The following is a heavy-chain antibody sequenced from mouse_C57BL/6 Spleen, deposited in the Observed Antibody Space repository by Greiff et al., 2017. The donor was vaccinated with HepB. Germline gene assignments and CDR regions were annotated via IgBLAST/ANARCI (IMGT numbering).Heavy chain of an antibody. CDR1: GFSLPSYG. J-gene: IGHJ1*03. V-gene: IGHV2-6*03. CDR2: IWSDGST. Sequence: VKLQESGPGLVAPSQSLSITCTVSGFSLPSYGLHWVRQPPGKGLEWLVVIWSDGSTTYNSALKSNLSISKDNSKSQVFLKMNSLQTDDTAMYYCARSLYDYDPSYFDVWGTGTTVTVSS. CDR3: ARSLYDYDPSYFDV. D-gene: IGHD2-4*01.